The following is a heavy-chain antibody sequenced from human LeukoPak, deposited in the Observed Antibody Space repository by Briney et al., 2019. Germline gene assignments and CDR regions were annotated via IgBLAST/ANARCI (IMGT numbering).Heavy chain of an antibody. D-gene: IGHD6-19*01. CDR2: INPKSGGT. J-gene: IGHJ4*02. CDR3: ARSSSGWPLYFDC. CDR1: GYTFTDYN. Sequence: ASVKVSCKASGYTFTDYNLHWVRQAPGEGVEWMGWINPKSGGTKFAQKHQGGVTMTADTSIDTAYLELSNLKSDDTPIYYCARSSSGWPLYFDCWGQGTLVTVSS. V-gene: IGHV1-2*02.